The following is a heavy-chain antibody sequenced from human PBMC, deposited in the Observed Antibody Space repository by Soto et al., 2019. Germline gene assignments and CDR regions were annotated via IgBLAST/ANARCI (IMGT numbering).Heavy chain of an antibody. CDR2: INKSGGSR. J-gene: IGHJ4*02. V-gene: IGHV3-23*01. CDR1: GFTFNTFA. D-gene: IGHD5-12*01. CDR3: AKGAEMPTIPFDY. Sequence: EVLLLESGGGLVQPGGSLRLSCAASGFTFNTFAMTWVRQAPGRGLEWVSRINKSGGSRYYADSVKGRFTVSRDNSNNPLYLQMNSLGAEDTAIYFCAKGAEMPTIPFDYWGQGAQVTVSS.